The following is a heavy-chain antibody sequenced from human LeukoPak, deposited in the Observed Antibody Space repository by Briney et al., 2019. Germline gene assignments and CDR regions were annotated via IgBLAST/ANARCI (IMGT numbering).Heavy chain of an antibody. J-gene: IGHJ4*02. CDR2: ISSSGSTI. CDR3: ASLSVLQGYCSGGSCYTRDDY. CDR1: GFTFNSYS. Sequence: GGSLRLSCAASGFTFNSYSMHWVRQAPGKGLEWVSYISSSGSTIYYADSVKGRFTISRDNAKNSLYLQMNSLRAEDTAVYYCASLSVLQGYCSGGSCYTRDDYWGQGTLVTVSS. V-gene: IGHV3-48*04. D-gene: IGHD2-15*01.